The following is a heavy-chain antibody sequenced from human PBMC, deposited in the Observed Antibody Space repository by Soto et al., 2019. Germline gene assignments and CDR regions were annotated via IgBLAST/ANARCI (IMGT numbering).Heavy chain of an antibody. V-gene: IGHV3-23*01. Sequence: DVQLMESGGGLVQPGGSLRLSCAASGFTFSNYDMSWVRQAPGKGLEWVSVLRISGGNTYYAESVKGRFTISRDNSKDTLYLQMNSLRAEDRAVYYCAKGAWLDYWGQGALVTVSS. CDR1: GFTFSNYD. CDR2: LRISGGNT. CDR3: AKGAWLDY. J-gene: IGHJ4*02.